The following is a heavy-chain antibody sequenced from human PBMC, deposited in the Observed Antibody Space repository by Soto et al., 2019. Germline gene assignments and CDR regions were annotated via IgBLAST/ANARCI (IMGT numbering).Heavy chain of an antibody. V-gene: IGHV3-23*01. CDR3: AKRYCSGGSCLWDALDI. CDR2: ISGSGGST. CDR1: GFTFSSYA. J-gene: IGHJ3*02. D-gene: IGHD2-15*01. Sequence: GGSLRLSCAASGFTFSSYAMSWGRQAPGKGLEWVSAISGSGGSTYYADSVKGRFTISRDNSKNTLYLQMNSLRAEDTAVYYCAKRYCSGGSCLWDALDIWGQGTMVTVSS.